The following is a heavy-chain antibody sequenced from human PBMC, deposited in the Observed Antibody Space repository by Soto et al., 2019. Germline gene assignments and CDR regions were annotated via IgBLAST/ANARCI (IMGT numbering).Heavy chain of an antibody. CDR3: AKDHMWGGDWDRRLGFDV. D-gene: IGHD2-21*02. Sequence: GASVKVSCKVSGYTLTELSMHWVRQAPGKGLEWMGGFDPEDGETIYAQKFQGRFTISRDTAKNSLYLQMNSLRVEDTALYFCAKDHMWGGDWDRRLGFDVWGQGTMVTVSS. CDR2: FDPEDGET. J-gene: IGHJ3*01. CDR1: GYTLTELS. V-gene: IGHV1-24*01.